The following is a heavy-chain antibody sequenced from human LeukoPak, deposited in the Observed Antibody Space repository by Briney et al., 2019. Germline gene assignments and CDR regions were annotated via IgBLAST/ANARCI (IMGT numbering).Heavy chain of an antibody. CDR3: AKVRGPSIVVVVAALDY. Sequence: GGSLRLSCAASGFTFSNHAMHWVRQAPGKGLEWVAVVSYDGSNKYYADSVKGRFTISRDNSKNTLYPQMNSLRAEDTAVYYCAKVRGPSIVVVVAALDYWGQGTLVTVSS. V-gene: IGHV3-30-3*01. CDR1: GFTFSNHA. D-gene: IGHD2-15*01. CDR2: VSYDGSNK. J-gene: IGHJ4*02.